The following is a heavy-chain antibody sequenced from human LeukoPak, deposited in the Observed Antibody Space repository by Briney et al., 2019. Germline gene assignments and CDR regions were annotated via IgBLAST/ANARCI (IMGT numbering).Heavy chain of an antibody. CDR1: GFTFGSYW. J-gene: IGHJ4*02. Sequence: PGGSLRLSCAVSGFTFGSYWMSWVRQAPGKGLEWVATIKPEGSDKYYVDSVKGRFTISRDNAKNSLYLQMNSLRAEDTAVYYCARVRFSSSWAAFDCWGQGTLVTVSS. D-gene: IGHD6-13*01. CDR3: ARVRFSSSWAAFDC. V-gene: IGHV3-7*05. CDR2: IKPEGSDK.